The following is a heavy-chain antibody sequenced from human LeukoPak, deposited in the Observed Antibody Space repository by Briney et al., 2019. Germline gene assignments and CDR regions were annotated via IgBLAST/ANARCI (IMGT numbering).Heavy chain of an antibody. V-gene: IGHV3-66*01. CDR2: IYSGGNT. J-gene: IGHJ4*02. Sequence: GGSLRLSCAASGFTVSSNYMSWVRQAPGKGLEWVSVIYSGGNTYYTDSVKGRFTISRDNSKNTLYLQMNSLRAEDTAIYYCAREEIVGTTWNWGQGTLVTVSS. CDR1: GFTVSSNY. CDR3: AREEIVGTTWN. D-gene: IGHD1-26*01.